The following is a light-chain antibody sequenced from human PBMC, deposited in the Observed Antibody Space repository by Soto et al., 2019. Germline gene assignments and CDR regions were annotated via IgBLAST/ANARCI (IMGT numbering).Light chain of an antibody. CDR3: QHRSSWPRT. V-gene: IGKV3-11*01. Sequence: EIVLTQSPATLSLSPGERATISCRASQSVSTYLAWYQQKPGQAPRLLIYDASNRATGIPARFSGSGSGTDFTITISSLEHEDLAVYYCQHRSSWPRTFGQGTKLDIK. CDR2: DAS. J-gene: IGKJ2*01. CDR1: QSVSTY.